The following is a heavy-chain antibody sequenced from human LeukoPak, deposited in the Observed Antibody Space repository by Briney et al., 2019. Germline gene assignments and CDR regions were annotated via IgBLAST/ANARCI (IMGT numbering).Heavy chain of an antibody. CDR1: GFTFNNFA. CDR2: TSGSGDLT. CDR3: ASAIQQWVIGGAGY. J-gene: IGHJ4*02. Sequence: PGGSLRLSCAASGFTFNNFAMSWVRQAPGKGLEWVSATSGSGDLTYYADSVKGRFTISRDNSKNTLYLEMDNLRAEGSAVYYCASAIQQWVIGGAGYSGQGTLVIVSS. D-gene: IGHD6-19*01. V-gene: IGHV3-23*01.